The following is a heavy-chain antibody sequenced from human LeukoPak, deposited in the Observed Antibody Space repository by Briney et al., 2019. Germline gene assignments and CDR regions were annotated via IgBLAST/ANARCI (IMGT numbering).Heavy chain of an antibody. V-gene: IGHV4-61*08. D-gene: IGHD2-15*01. CDR1: GGSISCGDYY. Sequence: SETLSLTCTVSGGSISCGDYYWSWIRQPPGKGLEWIGYIYYSGSTNYNPSLKSRVTISVDTSKNQFSLKLSSVTAADTAVYYCARLYCSGGSCYFDYWGQGTLVTVSS. CDR2: IYYSGST. CDR3: ARLYCSGGSCYFDY. J-gene: IGHJ4*02.